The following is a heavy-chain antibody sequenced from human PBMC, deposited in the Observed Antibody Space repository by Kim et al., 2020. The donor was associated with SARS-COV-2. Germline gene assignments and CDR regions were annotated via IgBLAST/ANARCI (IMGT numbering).Heavy chain of an antibody. Sequence: GGSLRLSCAASGFTFSSYGMHWVRQAPGKGLEWVAVIWYVGSNKYYADSVKGRFTISRDNSKNTLYLQMNSLRAEDTAVYYCARDGPGYGMDVWGQGTTVTVSS. J-gene: IGHJ6*02. CDR3: ARDGPGYGMDV. V-gene: IGHV3-33*01. CDR2: IWYVGSNK. CDR1: GFTFSSYG.